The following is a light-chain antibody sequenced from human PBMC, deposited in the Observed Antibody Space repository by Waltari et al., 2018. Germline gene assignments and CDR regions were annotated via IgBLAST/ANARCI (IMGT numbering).Light chain of an antibody. V-gene: IGKV3-11*01. CDR3: QQRSSWVT. Sequence: IVLTQSPATLSLSPGERATLSCRATQSVATFLAWYQQKPGQAPRLLIYGASNRATGVPARFSGSGSGTDVTLTISSLEPEDFAVYYCQQRSSWVTFGPGTKVDMK. CDR1: QSVATF. CDR2: GAS. J-gene: IGKJ3*01.